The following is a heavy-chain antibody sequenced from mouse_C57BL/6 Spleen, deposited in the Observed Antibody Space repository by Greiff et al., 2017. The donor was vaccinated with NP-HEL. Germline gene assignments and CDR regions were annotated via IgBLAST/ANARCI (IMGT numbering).Heavy chain of an antibody. V-gene: IGHV1-7*01. CDR3: ARSDYGSSSYFDV. CDR1: GYTFTSYW. Sequence: VQLQQSGAELAKPGASVKLSCKASGYTFTSYWMHWVKQRPGQGLEWIGYINPSSGYTKYNQKFKDKATLTADKSSSTAYMQLSSLTYEDSAVYYCARSDYGSSSYFDVWGTGTTVTVSS. CDR2: INPSSGYT. D-gene: IGHD1-1*01. J-gene: IGHJ1*03.